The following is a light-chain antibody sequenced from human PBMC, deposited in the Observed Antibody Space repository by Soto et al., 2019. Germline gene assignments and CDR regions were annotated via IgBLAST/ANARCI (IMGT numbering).Light chain of an antibody. Sequence: EVVLTQSPGPLSLSPGERATLSCRASQSVTSSDLAWYQQKPGQAPRLLIYGASNRATGIPDRFCGSGSGTDFTLTINSLEPDDFAVYYCQQRDSWPITFGQGTRLEIK. CDR3: QQRDSWPIT. CDR2: GAS. J-gene: IGKJ5*01. V-gene: IGKV3D-20*02. CDR1: QSVTSSD.